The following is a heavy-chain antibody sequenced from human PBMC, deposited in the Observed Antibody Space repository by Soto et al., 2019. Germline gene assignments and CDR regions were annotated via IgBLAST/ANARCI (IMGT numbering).Heavy chain of an antibody. Sequence: PGGSLRLSCAASGFTFSSYAMSWVRQAPGKGLEWVSAISGSGGSTYYADSVKGRFTISRDNSKNTLYLQMNSLRAEDTAVYYCEKEDCSGGSCYSCSYYYDSSGYPPGAFDIWGQGTMLTVSS. J-gene: IGHJ3*02. CDR2: ISGSGGST. D-gene: IGHD2-15*01. V-gene: IGHV3-23*01. CDR1: GFTFSSYA. CDR3: EKEDCSGGSCYSCSYYYDSSGYPPGAFDI.